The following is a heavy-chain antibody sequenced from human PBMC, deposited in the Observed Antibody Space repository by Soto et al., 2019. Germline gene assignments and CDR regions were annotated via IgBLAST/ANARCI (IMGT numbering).Heavy chain of an antibody. CDR1: GGSFSGYY. D-gene: IGHD1-26*01. Sequence: QVQLQQWGAGLLKPSETLSLTCAVYGGSFSGYYWSWIRQPPGKGLEWIGEINHSGSTNYNPSLKSRVTISVDTSKNQSSLKLSSVTAADTAVYYCARGPTYSGSYYYGMDVWGQGTTVTVSS. J-gene: IGHJ6*02. CDR2: INHSGST. V-gene: IGHV4-34*01. CDR3: ARGPTYSGSYYYGMDV.